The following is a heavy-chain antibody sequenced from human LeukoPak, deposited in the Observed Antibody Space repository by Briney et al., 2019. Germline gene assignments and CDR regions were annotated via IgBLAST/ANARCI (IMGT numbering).Heavy chain of an antibody. J-gene: IGHJ4*02. CDR2: ITSSGTT. D-gene: IGHD1-1*01. CDR1: GFTFSSYG. V-gene: IGHV3-23*01. Sequence: GSLRLSCAASGFTFSSYGMGWVRQAPGKGLEWVSSITSSGTTNYADSVKDRFIISRDNSKDTLFLQMNSLRVEDTAVYYCANTGSYSLYWGQGTLVTVSS. CDR3: ANTGSYSLY.